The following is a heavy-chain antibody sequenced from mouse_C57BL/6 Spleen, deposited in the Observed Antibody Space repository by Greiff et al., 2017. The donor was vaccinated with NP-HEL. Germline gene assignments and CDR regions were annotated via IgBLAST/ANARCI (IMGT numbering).Heavy chain of an antibody. Sequence: EVQLQQSGPELVKPGASVKIPCKASGYTFTDYNMDWVKQSHGKSLEWIGDINPNNGGTIYNQKFKGKATLTVDKSSSTAYMELRSLTSEDTAVYYWARTGYGSSYRYYFDYWGQGTTLTVSS. V-gene: IGHV1-18*01. CDR3: ARTGYGSSYRYYFDY. J-gene: IGHJ2*01. D-gene: IGHD1-1*01. CDR1: GYTFTDYN. CDR2: INPNNGGT.